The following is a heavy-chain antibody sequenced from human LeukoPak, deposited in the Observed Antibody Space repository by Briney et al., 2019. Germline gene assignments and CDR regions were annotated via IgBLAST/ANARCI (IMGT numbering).Heavy chain of an antibody. CDR1: GFTFSSYG. CDR2: IRYDGSNK. D-gene: IGHD6-19*01. V-gene: IGHV3-30*02. J-gene: IGHJ6*02. CDR3: AKISSGRNYYYYGMNV. Sequence: GGSLRLSCAASGFTFSSYGMHWVRQAPDKGLEWVAFIRYDGSNKYYADSVKGRFTISRDNSKNTLYLQMNSLRAEDTAVYYCAKISSGRNYYYYGMNVWGQGTTVTVSS.